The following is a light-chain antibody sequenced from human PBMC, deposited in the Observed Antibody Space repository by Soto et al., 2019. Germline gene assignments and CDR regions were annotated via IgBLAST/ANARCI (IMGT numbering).Light chain of an antibody. V-gene: IGKV3-11*01. Sequence: EIVLTQSPATLSLSPGERATLSCRASQSVSSYLAWYQQKPGQAPRLLIYDASNRATGIPARFSGSGSGTDFTLTISSLEPEDFAVYFCQQYGSSHRTFGQGTKVDIK. CDR3: QQYGSSHRT. CDR2: DAS. J-gene: IGKJ1*01. CDR1: QSVSSY.